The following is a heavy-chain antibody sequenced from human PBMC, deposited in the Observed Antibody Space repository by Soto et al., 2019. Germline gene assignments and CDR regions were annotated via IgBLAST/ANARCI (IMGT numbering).Heavy chain of an antibody. CDR2: IYYSGIT. D-gene: IGHD3-10*01. Sequence: SETLSLTCTVSGDSISNSNYYWGWIRQPPGKGLELIAIIYYSGITYCNPSLKIRVAISVDTSKNQFSLKLSSVTAADTAIYFCARLIPRTGNWFDPWGQGTLVTVSS. CDR3: ARLIPRTGNWFDP. J-gene: IGHJ5*02. V-gene: IGHV4-39*01. CDR1: GDSISNSNYY.